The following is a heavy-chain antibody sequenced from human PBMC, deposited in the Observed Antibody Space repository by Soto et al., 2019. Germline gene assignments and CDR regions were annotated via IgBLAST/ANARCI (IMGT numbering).Heavy chain of an antibody. Sequence: SVNVCCKASGGTFRSYAMSWVRKAPVQGLEWMGWIIPIFGTANYAQKFQGRVTITADESTSADYMELSSLRSEDTAVYYCAREGRDGYNYYSSYAMDVWGQATPVAVSS. V-gene: IGHV1-69*13. CDR2: IIPIFGTA. CDR3: AREGRDGYNYYSSYAMDV. J-gene: IGHJ6*02. D-gene: IGHD5-12*01. CDR1: GGTFRSYA.